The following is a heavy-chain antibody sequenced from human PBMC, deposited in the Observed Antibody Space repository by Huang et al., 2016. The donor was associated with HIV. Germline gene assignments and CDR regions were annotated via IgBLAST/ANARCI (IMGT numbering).Heavy chain of an antibody. V-gene: IGHV5-51*01. Sequence: EVQLVQSGAEVKKPGESLKISCKGSGYRFRSNWIGWVRQMPGKGLEWMGIIYPGDSDTRYSPSFQGQCTISADKSIKTAYLQWSSLKASDTAMYYCARLIGSPSFYYGLDVWGQGTTVTVSS. J-gene: IGHJ6*02. CDR1: GYRFRSNW. CDR3: ARLIGSPSFYYGLDV. CDR2: IYPGDSDT. D-gene: IGHD3-10*01.